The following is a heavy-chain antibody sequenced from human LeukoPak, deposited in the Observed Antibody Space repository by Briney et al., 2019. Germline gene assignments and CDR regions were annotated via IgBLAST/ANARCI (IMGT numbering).Heavy chain of an antibody. CDR2: INPSSGVT. V-gene: IGHV1-2*02. CDR3: ARDWEHSYVDV. CDR1: GYTFTGYY. J-gene: IGHJ6*02. Sequence: ASVKVSCKASGYTFTGYYIHWVRQAPGQGLEWMGWINPSSGVTHFAENFQGRVTVTRDTSISTAYMELSSLRSDDTAVYFCARDWEHSYVDVWGQGTTVAVSS. D-gene: IGHD1/OR15-1a*01.